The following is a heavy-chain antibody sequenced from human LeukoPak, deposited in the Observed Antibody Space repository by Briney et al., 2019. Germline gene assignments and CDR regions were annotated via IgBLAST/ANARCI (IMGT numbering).Heavy chain of an antibody. Sequence: LTGRSLRLSCAASGFTFSSYAMSWVRQAPGKGLEWVSAISGTGGTTYYADSVKGRFTISRDNSKNTLYLQMNSLRADDTAVYYCAKTYCGGDCSFHYWGQGTLVTVSS. CDR3: AKTYCGGDCSFHY. CDR2: ISGTGGTT. J-gene: IGHJ4*02. CDR1: GFTFSSYA. D-gene: IGHD2-21*02. V-gene: IGHV3-23*01.